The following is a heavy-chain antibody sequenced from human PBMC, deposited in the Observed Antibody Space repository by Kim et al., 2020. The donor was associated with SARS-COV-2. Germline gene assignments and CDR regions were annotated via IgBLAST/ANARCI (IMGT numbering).Heavy chain of an antibody. CDR2: ISYDGSNK. CDR1: GFTFSSYG. Sequence: GGSLRLSCAASGFTFSSYGMHWVRQAPGKGLEWVAVISYDGSNKYYADSVKGRFTISRDNSKNTLYLQMNSLRAEDTAVYYCAKDGDSSGYYLGWWFDPWGQGTLVTVSS. D-gene: IGHD3-22*01. J-gene: IGHJ5*02. CDR3: AKDGDSSGYYLGWWFDP. V-gene: IGHV3-30*18.